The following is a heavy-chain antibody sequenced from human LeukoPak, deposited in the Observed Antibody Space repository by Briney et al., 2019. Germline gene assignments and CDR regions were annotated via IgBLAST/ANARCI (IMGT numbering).Heavy chain of an antibody. CDR1: GGSISSYY. CDR3: ARGLAVFGVNGDYYYMDV. J-gene: IGHJ6*03. CDR2: IYTSGST. V-gene: IGHV4-4*07. Sequence: SETLSLTCTVSGGSISSYYWSWIRQPAGKGLEWIGRIYTSGSTNYNPSLKSRVTMSVDTSKNQFSLKLSSVTAADTAVYYCARGLAVFGVNGDYYYMDVRGKGTTVTVSS. D-gene: IGHD3-3*01.